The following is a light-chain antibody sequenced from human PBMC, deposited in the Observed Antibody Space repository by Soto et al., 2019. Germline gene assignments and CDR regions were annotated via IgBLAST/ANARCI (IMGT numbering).Light chain of an antibody. V-gene: IGKV3-20*01. CDR2: GAS. CDR1: QSVRTSD. CDR3: HKYTDWPPIP. Sequence: EVVLSHKEEILSLSPGERSSPSCMSSQSVRTSDLAWYQQKPGQAPRLLIYGASIRATGIPDRFGGSGSGTDFTLTISILEPEEDAVQYCHKYTDWPPIPFGQGPRLEI. J-gene: IGKJ5*01.